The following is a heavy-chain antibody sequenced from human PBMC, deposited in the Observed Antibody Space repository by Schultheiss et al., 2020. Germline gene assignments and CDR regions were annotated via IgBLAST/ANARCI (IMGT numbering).Heavy chain of an antibody. CDR3: ARGRYSYGYIGIYYYYYMDV. Sequence: SETLSLTCTVSGGSISSSSYYWGWIRQPPGKGLEWIGSIYYSGSTNYNPSLKSRVTISVDTSKNQFSLKLSSVTAADTAVYYCARGRYSYGYIGIYYYYYMDVWGKGTTVTVSS. J-gene: IGHJ6*03. V-gene: IGHV4-39*07. CDR2: IYYSGST. D-gene: IGHD5-18*01. CDR1: GGSISSSSYY.